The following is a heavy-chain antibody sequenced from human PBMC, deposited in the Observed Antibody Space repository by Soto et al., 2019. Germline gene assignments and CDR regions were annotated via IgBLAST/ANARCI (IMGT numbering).Heavy chain of an antibody. CDR1: GYTFTSYG. V-gene: IGHV1-18*01. CDR3: ARMGDVPYYYSGMDV. D-gene: IGHD3-16*01. J-gene: IGHJ6*02. CDR2: INAYNGDT. Sequence: QVQLVQSGAEVKKPGASVKVSCKASGYTFTSYGFSWVRQAPGQGLEWMGWINAYNGDTNYAQNLQGRVTMTTDTSTHTAYMELRSLRSDDTAVYYCARMGDVPYYYSGMDVWGQGTRVTVSS.